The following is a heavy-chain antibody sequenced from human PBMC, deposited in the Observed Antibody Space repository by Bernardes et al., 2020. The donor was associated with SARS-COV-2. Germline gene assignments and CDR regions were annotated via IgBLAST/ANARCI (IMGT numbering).Heavy chain of an antibody. D-gene: IGHD4-17*01. Sequence: GRSLRLSCAASGFTFSSYCMNWVRQTPGKGLEWVANINQDGSETYYVDSVKGRFTISRDNAKNSLYLHMSSLRDEDTAVYYCARGDHFGDSVGPFDSWGQGTLVTVSS. CDR3: ARGDHFGDSVGPFDS. CDR1: GFTFSSYC. J-gene: IGHJ4*02. CDR2: INQDGSET. V-gene: IGHV3-7*04.